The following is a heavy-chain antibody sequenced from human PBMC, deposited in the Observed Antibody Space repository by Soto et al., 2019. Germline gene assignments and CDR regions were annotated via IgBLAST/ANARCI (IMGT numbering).Heavy chain of an antibody. CDR2: IDSDVSRI. Sequence: EVQLVESGGGLVQPGESLRLSCAASGFTFSNYWMHWVRQAPGNGLVWVSRIDSDVSRITYADFVKGRFTISRDNAKNMVCLHMNSLTAEDAAVYYCVRTSLVVAVATREDFWGQGTLVTVSS. V-gene: IGHV3-74*01. D-gene: IGHD2-15*01. CDR1: GFTFSNYW. J-gene: IGHJ4*02. CDR3: VRTSLVVAVATREDF.